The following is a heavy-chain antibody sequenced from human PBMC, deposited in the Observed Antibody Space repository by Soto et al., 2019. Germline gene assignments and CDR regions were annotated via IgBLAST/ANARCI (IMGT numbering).Heavy chain of an antibody. V-gene: IGHV1-18*01. D-gene: IGHD6-13*01. Sequence: QVQLVQSGAEVKKPGASVKVSCKASGYTFTNYGISWVRQAPGQGLEWMGWINPYNGNTNYAQKLQGRVTMTTDTSTSPAYMELRSLRSADTAVYYCASRLAAAELVWGQGTLVTVSS. CDR1: GYTFTNYG. CDR3: ASRLAAAELV. J-gene: IGHJ4*02. CDR2: INPYNGNT.